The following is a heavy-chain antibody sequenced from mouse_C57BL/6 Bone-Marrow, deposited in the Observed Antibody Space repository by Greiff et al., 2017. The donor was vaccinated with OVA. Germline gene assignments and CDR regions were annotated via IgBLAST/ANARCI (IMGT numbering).Heavy chain of an antibody. CDR2: INYDGSST. CDR3: ARDYYGPYAMDY. J-gene: IGHJ4*01. V-gene: IGHV5-16*01. D-gene: IGHD1-1*01. Sequence: DVQLVESEGGLVQPGSSMKLSCTASGFTFSDYYMAWVRQVPEKGLEWVANINYDGSSTYYLDSLKSRFIISRDNAKNILYLQMSSLKSEDTATYYCARDYYGPYAMDYWGQGTSVTVSS. CDR1: GFTFSDYY.